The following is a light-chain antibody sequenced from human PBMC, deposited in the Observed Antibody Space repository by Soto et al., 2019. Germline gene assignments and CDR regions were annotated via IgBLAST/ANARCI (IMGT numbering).Light chain of an antibody. V-gene: IGKV3-15*01. Sequence: EIVLTQSPGTLSLSPGERATLSCGASQSVTSNYLAWYQHKPGQTPRLLIYDTSTRATGVPTRFSGSRSGTDFTLTMSSLQSEEFAVYYCQQYNSWPLTFGQGTKVDIK. J-gene: IGKJ1*01. CDR3: QQYNSWPLT. CDR2: DTS. CDR1: QSVTSN.